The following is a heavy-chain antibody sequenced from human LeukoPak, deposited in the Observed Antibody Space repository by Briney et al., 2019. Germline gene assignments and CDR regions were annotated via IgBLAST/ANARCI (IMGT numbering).Heavy chain of an antibody. CDR2: ISYDGSNK. Sequence: GGSLRLSCAASGFTFSSYAMHWVRQAPGKGLEWVAVISYDGSNKYYADSVKGRFTISRDNSKNTLYLQMNSLRAEDTAVYYCARYGGGGSNGIDYWGQGTLVTVSS. D-gene: IGHD1-26*01. J-gene: IGHJ4*02. V-gene: IGHV3-30-3*01. CDR1: GFTFSSYA. CDR3: ARYGGGGSNGIDY.